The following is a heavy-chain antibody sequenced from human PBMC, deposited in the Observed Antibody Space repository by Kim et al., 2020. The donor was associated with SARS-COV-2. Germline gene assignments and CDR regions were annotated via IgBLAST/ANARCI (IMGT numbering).Heavy chain of an antibody. J-gene: IGHJ4*02. CDR3: TLGSGSPPLGY. V-gene: IGHV3-49*02. CDR2: T. D-gene: IGHD3-10*01. Sequence: TEYAASVKGRFTISRDDSKSIAYLQMNSLKTEDTAVYYCTLGSGSPPLGYWGQGTLVTVSS.